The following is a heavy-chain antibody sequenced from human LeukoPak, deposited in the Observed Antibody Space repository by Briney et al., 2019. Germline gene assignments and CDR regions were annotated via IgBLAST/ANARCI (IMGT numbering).Heavy chain of an antibody. V-gene: IGHV1-2*06. Sequence: ASVKVSCKASGYTFTGYYMHWVRQAPGQGLEWMGRINPNSGGTNYAQKFQGRVTMTRDTSISTAYMELSRLRSDDTAVYYCARVRGSWYSSGWSKSVGFDYWGQGTLVTVSS. D-gene: IGHD6-19*01. J-gene: IGHJ4*02. CDR1: GYTFTGYY. CDR2: INPNSGGT. CDR3: ARVRGSWYSSGWSKSVGFDY.